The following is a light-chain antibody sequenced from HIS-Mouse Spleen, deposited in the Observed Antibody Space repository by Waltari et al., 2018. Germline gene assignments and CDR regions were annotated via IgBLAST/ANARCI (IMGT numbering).Light chain of an antibody. V-gene: IGLV2-14*02. CDR1: SSDVGSYNL. CDR3: SSYTSSSTEV. J-gene: IGLJ2*01. Sequence: QSALTQPASVSGSPGQSITISCTGTSSDVGSYNLFSWYQQHPGKAPKLMIYEGSKRPSGVSNRCSGSKSGNTASLTISGLQAEDEADYYCSSYTSSSTEVFGGGTKLTVL. CDR2: EGS.